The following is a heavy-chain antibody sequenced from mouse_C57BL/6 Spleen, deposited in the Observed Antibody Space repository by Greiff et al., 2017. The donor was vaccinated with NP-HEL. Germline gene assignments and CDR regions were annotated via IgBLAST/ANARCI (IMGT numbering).Heavy chain of an antibody. D-gene: IGHD1-1*01. CDR1: GYTFTSYW. CDR3: ARSPYTTVVDYWYFDV. CDR2: IDPNSGGT. V-gene: IGHV1-72*01. J-gene: IGHJ1*03. Sequence: VQLQQSGAELVKPGASVKLSCKASGYTFTSYWMHWVKQRPGRGLEWIGRIDPNSGGTKYNEKFKSKATLTVDKPSSTAYMQLSSLTSEDSAVYYCARSPYTTVVDYWYFDVWGTGTTVTVSS.